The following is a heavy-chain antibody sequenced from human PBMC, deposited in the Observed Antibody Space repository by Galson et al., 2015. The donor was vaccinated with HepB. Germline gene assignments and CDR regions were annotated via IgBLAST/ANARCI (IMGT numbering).Heavy chain of an antibody. J-gene: IGHJ4*02. D-gene: IGHD6-13*01. CDR2: ISYDGSNK. CDR1: GFTFSSYA. Sequence: SLRLSCAASGFTFSSYAMHWVRQAPGKGLEWVAVISYDGSNKYYADSVKGRFTISRDNSKNTLYLQMNSLRAEDTAVYYCAKVYVRWYGYFDYWGQGTLVTVSS. CDR3: AKVYVRWYGYFDY. V-gene: IGHV3-30*04.